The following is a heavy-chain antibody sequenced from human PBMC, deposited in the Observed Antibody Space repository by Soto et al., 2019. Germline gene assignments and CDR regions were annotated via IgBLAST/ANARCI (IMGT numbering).Heavy chain of an antibody. V-gene: IGHV1-18*01. CDR3: ARVAYCGGDCYEHDAFDI. CDR2: ISTYNGNT. CDR1: GYTFTSYG. J-gene: IGHJ3*02. D-gene: IGHD2-21*02. Sequence: GASVKVSCKASGYTFTSYGISWVRQAPRQGLEWMGWISTYNGNTKYAQKFQGRVTITADKSTSTAYMELSSLRSEDTAVYYCARVAYCGGDCYEHDAFDIWGQGTMVTVSS.